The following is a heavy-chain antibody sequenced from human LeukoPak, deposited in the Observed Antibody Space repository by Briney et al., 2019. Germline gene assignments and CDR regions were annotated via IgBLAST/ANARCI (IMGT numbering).Heavy chain of an antibody. CDR2: IYTSGST. CDR1: GGSISSDY. V-gene: IGHV4-4*07. J-gene: IGHJ4*02. Sequence: SETLSLTCTVSGGSISSDYWSWIRQPDGKGLEWIGRIYTSGSTNYNPSLKSRVTISVDTSKNQFSLKLSSVTAADTAVYYCASSLLRRPYYFDYWGQGTLVTVSS. CDR3: ASSLLRRPYYFDY. D-gene: IGHD3-22*01.